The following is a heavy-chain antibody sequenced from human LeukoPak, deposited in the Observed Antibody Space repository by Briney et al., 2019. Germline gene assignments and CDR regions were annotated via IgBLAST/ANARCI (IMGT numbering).Heavy chain of an antibody. V-gene: IGHV3-23*01. J-gene: IGHJ4*02. D-gene: IGHD4-11*01. CDR2: ISGSGGNR. CDR3: ASPPTVTTFDS. Sequence: QTGGSLRLSCAASGFTFSSYAMSWVRQAPGKGLEWVSSISGSGGNRYYADSVKGRFTISRDNSKNTLYLQMNSLRADDTAVYYCASPPTVTTFDSWGQGTLVTVSS. CDR1: GFTFSSYA.